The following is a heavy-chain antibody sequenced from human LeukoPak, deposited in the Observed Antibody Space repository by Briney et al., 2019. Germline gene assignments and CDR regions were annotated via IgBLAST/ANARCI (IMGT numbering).Heavy chain of an antibody. CDR2: IIPILGIA. V-gene: IGHV1-69*04. CDR1: GGTFSSYA. Sequence: GASVKVSCKASGGTFSSYAISWVRQAPGQGLEWMGRIIPILGIANYAQKFQGRVTITADESTSTAYMELSSLRSEDTAVYYCASHADYYDSSGYDGYWGQGTLVTVSS. CDR3: ASHADYYDSSGYDGY. D-gene: IGHD3-22*01. J-gene: IGHJ4*02.